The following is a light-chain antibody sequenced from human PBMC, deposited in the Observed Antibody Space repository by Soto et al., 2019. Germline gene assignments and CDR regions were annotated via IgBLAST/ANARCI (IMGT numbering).Light chain of an antibody. Sequence: QSVLTQPASVSGSPGQSITISCTGTSSDVGGYNYVSWYRQHPGKAPKLMIYEVSNRPSGVSNRFSGSKSGNTASLTISGLQAEDEADYYCSSYTSSIHVLFGGGTKLTVL. CDR3: SSYTSSIHVL. CDR2: EVS. CDR1: SSDVGGYNY. J-gene: IGLJ2*01. V-gene: IGLV2-14*01.